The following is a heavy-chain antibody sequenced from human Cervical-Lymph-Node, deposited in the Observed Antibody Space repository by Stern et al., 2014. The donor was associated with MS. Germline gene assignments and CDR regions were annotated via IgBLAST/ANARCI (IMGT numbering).Heavy chain of an antibody. V-gene: IGHV4-30-2*01. J-gene: IGHJ4*02. CDR2: IYHSGST. Sequence: QLQLQESGSGLVKPSQTLSLTCAVSGGSISSGGYSWSWIRQPPGKGLEWIGYIYHSGSTYYNPSLKGRVTISVDSSKNQFSLKLSSVTAADTAVYYCARAEDYYDSSGYLAYYFDYWGQGTLVTVSS. D-gene: IGHD3-22*01. CDR3: ARAEDYYDSSGYLAYYFDY. CDR1: GGSISSGGYS.